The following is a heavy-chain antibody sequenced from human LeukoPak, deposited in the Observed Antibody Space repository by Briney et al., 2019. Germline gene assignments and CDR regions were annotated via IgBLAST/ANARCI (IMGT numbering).Heavy chain of an antibody. CDR2: IYPADSDT. J-gene: IGHJ4*02. V-gene: IGHV5-51*01. CDR3: ARQSRDGSKTRGYYFDY. CDR1: GYIFTHYW. D-gene: IGHD3-10*01. Sequence: HRESMKISCQVSGYIFTHYWIGWVRQMPGKGLESMGIIYPADSDTTYSPSFQGQVTISADKSISTVYLQWSSLKASDTAMYYCARQSRDGSKTRGYYFDYWGQGALVTVSS.